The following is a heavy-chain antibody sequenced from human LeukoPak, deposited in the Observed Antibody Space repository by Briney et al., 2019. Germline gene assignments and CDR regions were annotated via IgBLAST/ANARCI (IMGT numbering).Heavy chain of an antibody. D-gene: IGHD6-13*01. CDR1: GGSISSYY. J-gene: IGHJ4*02. V-gene: IGHV4-59*08. Sequence: SETLSLTCTVSGGSISSYYWSWIRQPPGKGLEWIGYIYYSGSTNYNPSLKSRVTISVDTSKNQFSLKLSSVTAADTAVYYCARALIAAAGSVQFDYWGQGTLVTVSS. CDR2: IYYSGST. CDR3: ARALIAAAGSVQFDY.